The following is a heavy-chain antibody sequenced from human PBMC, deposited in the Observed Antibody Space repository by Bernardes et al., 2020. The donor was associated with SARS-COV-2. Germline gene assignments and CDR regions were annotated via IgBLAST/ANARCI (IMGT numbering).Heavy chain of an antibody. CDR2: ITNDGSTT. D-gene: IGHD6-13*01. V-gene: IGHV3-74*01. Sequence: CCASSGFIFSNYWMHWVRQGPGKGLVWVYRITNDGSTTWYADSVKGRFTISRDNAKNTLYLQMNSLRVEDTAVYYCTRDVSWGQQLPWGQGTLVTVSS. J-gene: IGHJ5*02. CDR1: GFIFSNYW. CDR3: TRDVSWGQQLP.